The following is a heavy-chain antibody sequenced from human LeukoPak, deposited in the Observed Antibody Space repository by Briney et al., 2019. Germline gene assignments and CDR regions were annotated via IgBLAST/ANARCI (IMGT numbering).Heavy chain of an antibody. CDR2: MNPNSGNT. V-gene: IGHV1-8*01. J-gene: IGHJ6*03. CDR1: GYTFTSYD. Sequence: ASVKVSCKASGYTFTSYDINWVRQATGQGLEWMGWMNPNSGNTGYEQKFQGRVTMTRNTSISTAYMELSSLRSEDTVVYYRARRDITGTTGYYYYYMDVWGKGTTVTVSS. D-gene: IGHD1-7*01. CDR3: ARRDITGTTGYYYYYMDV.